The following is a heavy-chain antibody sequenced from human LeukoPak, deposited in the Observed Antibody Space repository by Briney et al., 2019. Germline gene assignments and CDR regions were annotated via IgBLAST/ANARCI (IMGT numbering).Heavy chain of an antibody. J-gene: IGHJ4*02. CDR3: ASVPALVGALDY. V-gene: IGHV1-2*02. D-gene: IGHD1-26*01. Sequence: ASVKVSCKASGYTFTGYYMHWVRQAPGQGLEWMGWINPNSGGTNYAQKFQGRVTMTRDTSNSTAYMELSRLRSDDTAVYYCASVPALVGALDYWGQGTLVTVSS. CDR1: GYTFTGYY. CDR2: INPNSGGT.